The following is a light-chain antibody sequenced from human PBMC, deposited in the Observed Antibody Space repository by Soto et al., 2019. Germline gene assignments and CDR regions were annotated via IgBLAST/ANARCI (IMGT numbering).Light chain of an antibody. CDR2: GAS. CDR1: QSVCSS. J-gene: IGKJ1*01. CDR3: QPDNIWMWT. V-gene: IGKV3-15*01. Sequence: EIVITQSPATRSVPPGARAPISCKVSQSVCSSLAWYQQKPGQAPRLIIYGASTRATGIAASFSGSVSGTEFTLSIRSLQSEDFAVVFCQPDNIWMWTFGQGTKVDI.